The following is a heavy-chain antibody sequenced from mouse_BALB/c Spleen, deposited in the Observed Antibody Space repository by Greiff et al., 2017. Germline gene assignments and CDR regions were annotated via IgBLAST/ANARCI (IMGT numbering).Heavy chain of an antibody. D-gene: IGHD2-3*01. J-gene: IGHJ4*01. CDR3: ARHDALYAMDY. CDR2: INSNGGST. V-gene: IGHV5-6-2*01. Sequence: EVKLMESGGGLVKLGGSLKLSCAASGFTFSSYYMSWVRQTPEKRLELVAAINSNGGSTYYPDTVKGRFTISRDNAKNTLYLQMSSLKSEDTALYYCARHDALYAMDYWGQGTSVTVSS. CDR1: GFTFSSYY.